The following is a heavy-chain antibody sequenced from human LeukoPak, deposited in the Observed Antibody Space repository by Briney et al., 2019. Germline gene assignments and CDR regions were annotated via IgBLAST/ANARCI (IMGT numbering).Heavy chain of an antibody. Sequence: GGSLGLSCAASGFTFSSYAMTWVRQAPGKGLEWVSGISGSGGSTYYADSVKGRFTISRDNSKNTLYLQMNSLRAEDTAVYYCAKERRGENVWGSYRDAFDMWGQGTMVTVSS. D-gene: IGHD3-16*02. V-gene: IGHV3-23*01. CDR3: AKERRGENVWGSYRDAFDM. J-gene: IGHJ3*02. CDR2: ISGSGGST. CDR1: GFTFSSYA.